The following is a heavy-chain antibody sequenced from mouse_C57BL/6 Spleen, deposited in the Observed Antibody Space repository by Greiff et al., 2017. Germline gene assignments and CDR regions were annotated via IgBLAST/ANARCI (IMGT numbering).Heavy chain of an antibody. CDR1: GYTFTSYW. J-gene: IGHJ2*01. CDR2: INPSSGYT. CDR3: ATHYDVNYFDY. D-gene: IGHD2-4*01. Sequence: VQLQQSGAELAKPGASVKLSCKASGYTFTSYWMHWVKQRPGQGLEWIGYINPSSGYTKYNQKFKDKATLTADKSSSTAYMQLSSLTYEDSAVXYCATHYDVNYFDYWGQGTTLTVSS. V-gene: IGHV1-7*01.